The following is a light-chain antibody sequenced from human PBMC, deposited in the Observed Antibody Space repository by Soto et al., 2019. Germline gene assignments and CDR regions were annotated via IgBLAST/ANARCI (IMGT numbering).Light chain of an antibody. Sequence: DIQMTQSPSSLSASVGDRVTITCRASQSISTYLNWYQQKPGKAPNLLIYAASVLQSGVPSRFSGSGSGTDFTLTISSLQPEDFATYYCQQSYSSPRTFGQGTKVEVK. CDR3: QQSYSSPRT. J-gene: IGKJ1*01. CDR1: QSISTY. V-gene: IGKV1-39*01. CDR2: AAS.